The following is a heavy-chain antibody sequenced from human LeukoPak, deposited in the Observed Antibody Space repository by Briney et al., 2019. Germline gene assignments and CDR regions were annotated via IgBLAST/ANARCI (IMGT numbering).Heavy chain of an antibody. CDR3: AREWELLGNWFDP. D-gene: IGHD1-26*01. J-gene: IGHJ5*02. V-gene: IGHV4-34*01. Sequence: PSETLSLTCAVYGGSFSDYYWSWMRQSPGKGLEWIGEINHSGSTNYNPSLKSRVTISVDTSKNQFSLKLSSVTAADTAVYYCAREWELLGNWFDPWGQGTLVTVSS. CDR1: GGSFSDYY. CDR2: INHSGST.